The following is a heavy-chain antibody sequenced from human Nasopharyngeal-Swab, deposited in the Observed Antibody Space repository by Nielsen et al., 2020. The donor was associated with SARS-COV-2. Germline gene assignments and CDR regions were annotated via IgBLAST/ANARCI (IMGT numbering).Heavy chain of an antibody. CDR2: ISWDGGST. V-gene: IGHV3-43*01. J-gene: IGHJ3*02. D-gene: IGHD5-18*01. CDR1: GFTFSSYA. Sequence: GESLKISCAASGFTFSSYAMHWVRQAPGKGLEWVSLISWDGGSTYYAGSVKGRFTISRDNSKNSLYLQMNSLRTEDTALYYCAKDMQWGTAMADAFDIWGQGTMVTVSS. CDR3: AKDMQWGTAMADAFDI.